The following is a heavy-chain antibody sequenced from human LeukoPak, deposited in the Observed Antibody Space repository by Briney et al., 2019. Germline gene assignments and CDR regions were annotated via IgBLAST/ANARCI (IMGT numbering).Heavy chain of an antibody. CDR2: IYYSGST. Sequence: PSETLSLTCTVSGGSISSGGYYWSWIRQHPGKGLEWIGYIYYSGSTYYNPSLKSRVTISVDTSKNQFSLKLSSVTAADTAVYYCARGGYRGYCSCTSCPYNWFDPWGQGTLVTVSS. CDR3: ARGGYRGYCSCTSCPYNWFDP. J-gene: IGHJ5*02. CDR1: GGSISSGGYY. V-gene: IGHV4-31*03. D-gene: IGHD2-2*01.